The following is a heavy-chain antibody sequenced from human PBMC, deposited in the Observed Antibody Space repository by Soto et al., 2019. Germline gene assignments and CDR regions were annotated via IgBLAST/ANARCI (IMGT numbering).Heavy chain of an antibody. V-gene: IGHV3-53*01. CDR3: ARGDGSVWYYYFDL. Sequence: EVHLVESGGGLIQPGGSLRLSCAASEFTVSNNYMSWVRQAPGRGLEWVSVIYSGGGTSYADSVKGRFTTSRDNSKNTLYLQMNSLRAKDTAVYYCARGDGSVWYYYFDLWGQGTLVTVSS. CDR1: EFTVSNNY. J-gene: IGHJ4*02. CDR2: IYSGGGT. D-gene: IGHD6-19*01.